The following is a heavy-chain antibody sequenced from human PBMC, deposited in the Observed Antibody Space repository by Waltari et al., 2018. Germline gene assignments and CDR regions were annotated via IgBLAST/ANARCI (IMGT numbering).Heavy chain of an antibody. D-gene: IGHD5-12*01. Sequence: EVQLVESGGVVVQPGGSLRLSCAASGFTFDDSTMHWLRQARGKGLEWVSLISWDGGSTYYADSVKGRFTIARDNSKNSLYLQMNSLRTEDTALYYCASSQDSGYDRAPFDIWGQGTMVTVSS. CDR3: ASSQDSGYDRAPFDI. CDR2: ISWDGGST. V-gene: IGHV3-43*01. CDR1: GFTFDDST. J-gene: IGHJ3*02.